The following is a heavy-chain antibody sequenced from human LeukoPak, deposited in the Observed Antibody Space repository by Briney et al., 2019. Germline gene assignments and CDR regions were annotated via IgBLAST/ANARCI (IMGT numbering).Heavy chain of an antibody. Sequence: ASVKVSCKASGYTFTSYGISWVRQAPGQGLEWMGWINAYNGNTNYAQKLQGRVTMTTDTSTSTAYMELRSLRSDDAAVYYCARDESYGYYGVYYFDYWGQGTLVTVSS. D-gene: IGHD4-17*01. CDR2: INAYNGNT. J-gene: IGHJ4*02. CDR1: GYTFTSYG. V-gene: IGHV1-18*01. CDR3: ARDESYGYYGVYYFDY.